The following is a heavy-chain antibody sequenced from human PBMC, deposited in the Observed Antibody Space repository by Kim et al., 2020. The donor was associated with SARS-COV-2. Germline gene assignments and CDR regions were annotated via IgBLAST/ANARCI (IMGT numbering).Heavy chain of an antibody. V-gene: IGHV3-23*01. D-gene: IGHD3-10*01. CDR3: AKTLWGGMDV. Sequence: TYSADTVTGRFTISRDNPKNRLFLQMNSLRAEDTAVYYCAKTLWGGMDVWGQGTTVTVSS. CDR2: T. J-gene: IGHJ6*02.